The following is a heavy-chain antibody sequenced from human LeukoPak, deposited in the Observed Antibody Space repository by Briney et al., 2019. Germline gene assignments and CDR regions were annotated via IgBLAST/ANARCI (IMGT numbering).Heavy chain of an antibody. Sequence: GGSLRLSCAASGFTFSDYYMSWIRQAPGKGLEWVSYISSSGSTIYYADSVKGRFTIPRDNAKNSLYLQMNSLRAEDTAVYYCARVSRGSSSWYYYYYMDVWGKGTTVTVSS. J-gene: IGHJ6*03. CDR3: ARVSRGSSSWYYYYYMDV. CDR1: GFTFSDYY. CDR2: ISSSGSTI. V-gene: IGHV3-11*04. D-gene: IGHD6-13*01.